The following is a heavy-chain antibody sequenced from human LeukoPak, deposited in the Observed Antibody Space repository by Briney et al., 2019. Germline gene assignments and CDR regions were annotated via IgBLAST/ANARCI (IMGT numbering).Heavy chain of an antibody. Sequence: GGSLRLSCAASGFTVISNYMSWVRQAPGKGLEWVSVIYNSGSAYYADSVKGRFTISRDSSKNTLYLQMNSLRAEDTAVYYCARDVPAISGSYYYFDYWGQGTLVTVSS. J-gene: IGHJ4*02. CDR1: GFTVISNY. V-gene: IGHV3-66*03. CDR2: IYNSGSA. CDR3: ARDVPAISGSYYYFDY. D-gene: IGHD3-10*01.